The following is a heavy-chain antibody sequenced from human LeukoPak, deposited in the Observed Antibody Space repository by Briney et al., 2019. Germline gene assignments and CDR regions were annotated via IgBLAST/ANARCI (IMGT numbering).Heavy chain of an antibody. Sequence: GGSLRLSCAASGFTFTDYWMTWVRQVPGEGLEWVANIQRGGSESYYVDSVKGRFAISGENAKNSLYLQMDSLRVEDTAVYYCARVGTWELQRVFDYWGQGTPVTVSS. CDR3: ARVGTWELQRVFDY. D-gene: IGHD1-26*01. CDR1: GFTFTDYW. V-gene: IGHV3-7*01. J-gene: IGHJ4*02. CDR2: IQRGGSES.